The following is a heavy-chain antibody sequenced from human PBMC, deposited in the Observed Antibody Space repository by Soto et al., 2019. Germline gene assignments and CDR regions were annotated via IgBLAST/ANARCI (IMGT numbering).Heavy chain of an antibody. J-gene: IGHJ3*02. CDR3: ASLLYYYDSSGYGAFDI. CDR1: GYSFTSYW. D-gene: IGHD3-22*01. V-gene: IGHV5-10-1*01. Sequence: LKISCKGSGYSFTSYWISWVRQMPGKGLEWMGRIDPSDSYTNYSPSFQGHVTISADKSISTAYLQWSSLKASDTAMYYCASLLYYYDSSGYGAFDIWGQGTMVTVSS. CDR2: IDPSDSYT.